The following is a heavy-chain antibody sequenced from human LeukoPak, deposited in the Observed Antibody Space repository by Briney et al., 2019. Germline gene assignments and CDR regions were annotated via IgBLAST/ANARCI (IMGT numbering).Heavy chain of an antibody. V-gene: IGHV4-59*01. CDR2: IYYSGST. CDR1: GGSISSYY. D-gene: IGHD6-19*01. CDR3: ARVREFGYSSGLLDY. J-gene: IGHJ4*02. Sequence: SETLSLTCTVSGGSISSYYWSWLRQPPGKGLEWIGYIYYSGSTNYNPSLKSRVIISVDTSKNQFSLKLSSVTAADTAVYYCARVREFGYSSGLLDYWGQGTLVTVSS.